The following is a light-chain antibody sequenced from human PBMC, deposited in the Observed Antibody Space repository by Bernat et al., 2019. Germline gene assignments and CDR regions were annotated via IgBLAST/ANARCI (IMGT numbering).Light chain of an antibody. Sequence: QSILTQPPSVSGAPGQRVTISCTGNNSNIGAIFDLHWFQKSPGRAPRLLIYTYSNRPSGVPDRFSGSLSALWAFLTITGLQTDDEADYFCQCYDSSMDAWVFGGGTRLTVL. V-gene: IGLV1-40*01. J-gene: IGLJ3*02. CDR1: NSNIGAIFD. CDR3: QCYDSSMDAWV. CDR2: TYS.